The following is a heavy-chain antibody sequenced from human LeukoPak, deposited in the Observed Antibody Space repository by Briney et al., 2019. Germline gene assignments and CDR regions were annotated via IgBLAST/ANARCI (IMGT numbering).Heavy chain of an antibody. J-gene: IGHJ3*02. Sequence: SETLSLTCAVSGDSFSSHYWTWIRQSPGTGLEWIGYISHIGRTNYNPSLKSRVSISIDSSKNQFSLKLRSVTAADTAVYYCARDLVTVTKGFDIWGQGTMVSVSS. CDR2: ISHIGRT. CDR3: ARDLVTVTKGFDI. CDR1: GDSFSSHY. V-gene: IGHV4-59*11. D-gene: IGHD4-17*01.